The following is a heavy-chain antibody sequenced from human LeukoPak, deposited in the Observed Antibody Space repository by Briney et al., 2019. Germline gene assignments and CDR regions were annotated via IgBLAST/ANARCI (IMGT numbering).Heavy chain of an antibody. CDR1: GFSFSSHG. J-gene: IGHJ4*02. V-gene: IGHV3-21*01. CDR3: AREWSY. D-gene: IGHD3-3*01. Sequence: GGSLRLSCAASGFSFSSHGMHRVRQAPGKGLEWVSSISHNGGRTYYADSVKGRFTLSRDNAKNSLYLQMNSLRAEDTAVYYCAREWSYWGQGTLVPVSS. CDR2: ISHNGGRT.